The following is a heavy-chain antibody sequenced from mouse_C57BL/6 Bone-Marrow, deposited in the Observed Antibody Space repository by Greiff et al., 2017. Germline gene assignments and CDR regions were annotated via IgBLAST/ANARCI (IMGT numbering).Heavy chain of an antibody. CDR3: ARGGYAMDY. CDR1: GYTFTSYW. Sequence: QVQLQPGAELVKPGASVKMSCKASGYTFTSYWITWVKQRPGQGLEWIGDIYPGSGSTNYNEKFKSKATLTVDTSSSTAYMQLSSLTSEDSAVYYCARGGYAMDYWGQGTSVTVSS. CDR2: IYPGSGST. J-gene: IGHJ4*01. V-gene: IGHV1-55*01.